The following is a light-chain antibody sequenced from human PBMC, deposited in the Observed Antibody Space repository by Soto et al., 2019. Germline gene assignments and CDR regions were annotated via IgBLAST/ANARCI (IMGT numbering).Light chain of an antibody. J-gene: IGKJ3*01. CDR1: QDISSW. Sequence: DIQMTQSPSSVSASVGDRVTITCRASQDISSWLAWYQRKPGKAPKLLIYVASSLQSGVPSRFSGAGSGTNFTLTISSLQPEDFATYVCQQADSFPFTFGPGTKVDVK. CDR3: QQADSFPFT. V-gene: IGKV1-12*01. CDR2: VAS.